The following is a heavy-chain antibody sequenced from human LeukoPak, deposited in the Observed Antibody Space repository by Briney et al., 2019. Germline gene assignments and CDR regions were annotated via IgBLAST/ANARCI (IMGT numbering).Heavy chain of an antibody. V-gene: IGHV1-2*02. Sequence: ASVNVSFKASGYTFTGYYMHWVRQAPGQGVEWMGWINPNSGGTNYAQRFQGRVSMTRDTSISTAYMELSRLRSDDTSVYYWARDGVELELRTVGIIDYWGQGTLVTVSS. CDR1: GYTFTGYY. CDR2: INPNSGGT. D-gene: IGHD1-7*01. J-gene: IGHJ4*02. CDR3: ARDGVELELRTVGIIDY.